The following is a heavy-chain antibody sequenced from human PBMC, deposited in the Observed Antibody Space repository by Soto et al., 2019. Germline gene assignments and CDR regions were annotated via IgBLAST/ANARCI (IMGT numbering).Heavy chain of an antibody. CDR1: GYTFTGYY. Sequence: ASVKVSCKASGYTFTGYYMHWVRQAPGQGLEWMGWIDPNSGGTNYAQKFQGWVTMTRDTSISTAYMELSRLRSDDTAVYYCAREAVLFATQFTRNRYFDLRGRGTLVTGSS. D-gene: IGHD2-15*01. CDR2: IDPNSGGT. V-gene: IGHV1-2*04. J-gene: IGHJ2*01. CDR3: AREAVLFATQFTRNRYFDL.